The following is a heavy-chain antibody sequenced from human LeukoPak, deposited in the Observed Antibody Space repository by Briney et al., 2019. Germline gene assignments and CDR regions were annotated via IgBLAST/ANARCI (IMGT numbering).Heavy chain of an antibody. J-gene: IGHJ4*02. V-gene: IGHV4-61*02. CDR1: GGSINSGGYY. Sequence: SQTLSLTCTVSGGSINSGGYYWSWIRQPAGKGLEWIGRIYTIGSTNYNPSLKSRVTISVDTSKNQFSLKLSSVTAADTAVYYCAREVDTAMVGSYYFDYWGQGTLVTVSS. CDR3: AREVDTAMVGSYYFDY. D-gene: IGHD5-18*01. CDR2: IYTIGST.